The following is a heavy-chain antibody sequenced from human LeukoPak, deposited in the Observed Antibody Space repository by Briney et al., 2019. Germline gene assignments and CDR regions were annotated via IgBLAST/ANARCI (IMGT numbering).Heavy chain of an antibody. V-gene: IGHV3-53*01. J-gene: IGHJ5*01. CDR2: IYSGGST. CDR3: ARALRLAVNLDS. CDR1: GFTVSSNY. Sequence: GGSLRLSCAASGFTVSSNYMSWVRQAPGKGLEWVSVIYSGGSTYYADSVKGRFTISRDNAKNSLYLQMNSLRAEDTAVYYCARALRLAVNLDSWGQGTLVTVSS. D-gene: IGHD6-19*01.